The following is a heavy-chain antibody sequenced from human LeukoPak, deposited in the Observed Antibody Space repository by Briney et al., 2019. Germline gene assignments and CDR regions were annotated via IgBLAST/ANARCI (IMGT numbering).Heavy chain of an antibody. D-gene: IGHD3-10*01. CDR2: INHNGST. V-gene: IGHV4-34*01. J-gene: IGHJ4*02. Sequence: RASETLSLTCAVYGESFSGYYWTWIRQPPGKGLEWIGEINHNGSTNYNPSPKSRVTMSVDTSKNQFSLKLSSATAADTAVYYCARGGYYDSGNNFKHWGQGILVTVSS. CDR1: GESFSGYY. CDR3: ARGGYYDSGNNFKH.